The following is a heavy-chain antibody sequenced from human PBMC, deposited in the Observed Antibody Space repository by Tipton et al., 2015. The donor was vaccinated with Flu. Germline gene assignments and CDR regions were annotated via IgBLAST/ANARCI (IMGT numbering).Heavy chain of an antibody. V-gene: IGHV3-23*01. CDR2: ISGSGGHT. D-gene: IGHD6-19*01. CDR1: AFSFSTYA. J-gene: IGHJ4*02. CDR3: AKAVPGIVYFDY. Sequence: SLRPSCTASAFSFSTYAMNWVRQAPGKGLEWVSTISGSGGHTYYADSVRGRFTVSRDNSENTLYLQMNSLRADDTAVYYCAKAVPGIVYFDYWGQGTLVTVSS.